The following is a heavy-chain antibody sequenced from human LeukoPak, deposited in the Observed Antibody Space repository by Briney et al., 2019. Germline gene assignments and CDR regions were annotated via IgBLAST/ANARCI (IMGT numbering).Heavy chain of an antibody. CDR2: ISSSSSTI. Sequence: GGSLRLSCAASGFTFSSYSMNWVRQAPGKGLEWVSYISSSSSTIYYADSVKGRFTISRDNAKNSLYLQMNSLGDEDTAVYYCARVKEAFSARDAFDIWGQGTVVTVSS. J-gene: IGHJ3*02. V-gene: IGHV3-48*02. D-gene: IGHD6-19*01. CDR3: ARVKEAFSARDAFDI. CDR1: GFTFSSYS.